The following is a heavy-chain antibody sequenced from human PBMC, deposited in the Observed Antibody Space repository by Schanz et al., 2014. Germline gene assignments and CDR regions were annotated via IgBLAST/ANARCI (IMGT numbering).Heavy chain of an antibody. Sequence: VLLFSSFLGLVKPGGSLILSCAASRLTFANEDIHWVRQAPGKGLEWVANIKQDESERSYVDSVKGRFTISRDNAKNSLYLQMNSLRAEDTAVYYCVREDMVRGIRAFDIWGQGTMVTVSS. J-gene: IGHJ3*02. D-gene: IGHD3-10*01. V-gene: IGHV3-7*01. CDR3: VREDMVRGIRAFDI. CDR1: RLTFANED. CDR2: IKQDESER.